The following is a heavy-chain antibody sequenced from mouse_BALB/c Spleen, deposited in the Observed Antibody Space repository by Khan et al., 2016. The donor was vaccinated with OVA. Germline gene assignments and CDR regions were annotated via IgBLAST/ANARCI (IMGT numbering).Heavy chain of an antibody. CDR1: GFTFSTYA. J-gene: IGHJ3*01. Sequence: EVELVESGGGLVKPGGSLKLSCAASGFTFSTYAMSWVRQTPERRLEWVATVNSDGDYTFYPDNVTGRFIISRDNAKNTLYLQMSSLRSEDTAMYYCASSAYGNFAYWGQGTLVTVSA. D-gene: IGHD2-1*01. CDR3: ASSAYGNFAY. CDR2: VNSDGDYT. V-gene: IGHV5-9-3*01.